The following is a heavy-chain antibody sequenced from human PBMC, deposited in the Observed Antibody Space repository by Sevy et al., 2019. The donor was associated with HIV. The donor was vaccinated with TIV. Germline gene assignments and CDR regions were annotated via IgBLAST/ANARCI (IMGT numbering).Heavy chain of an antibody. CDR1: GYTFTSYY. V-gene: IGHV1-46*01. CDR3: ARDKKEGVVVAATTYRRHDRYFDI. J-gene: IGHJ3*02. Sequence: ASVKVSCKASGYTFTSYYMHWVRQAPGQGLEWMGIINPSGGSTSYAQKFQGRVTMTRETSTSTVYMELSSLRSEDTAVYYCARDKKEGVVVAATTYRRHDRYFDIWGQGTMVTVSS. CDR2: INPSGGST. D-gene: IGHD2-15*01.